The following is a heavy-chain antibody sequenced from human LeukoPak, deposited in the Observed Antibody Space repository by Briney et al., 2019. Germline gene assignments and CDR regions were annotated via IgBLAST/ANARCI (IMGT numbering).Heavy chain of an antibody. Sequence: GESLKISCKGSGYSFTSYWIGWVRQVPGKSLEWMGIIYPGDSDTRYSPSFQGQVTISADKSINTAYLQWSSLKASDTAMYYCARLANDAFDIWGQGTMVTVSS. CDR2: IYPGDSDT. CDR1: GYSFTSYW. V-gene: IGHV5-51*01. CDR3: ARLANDAFDI. J-gene: IGHJ3*02.